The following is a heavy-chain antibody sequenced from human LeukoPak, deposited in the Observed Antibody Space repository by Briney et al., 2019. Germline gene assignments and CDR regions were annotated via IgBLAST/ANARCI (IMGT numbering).Heavy chain of an antibody. CDR2: ISGSSDVI. CDR1: GFTFSSEN. CDR3: ARSDYFHN. J-gene: IGHJ3*01. V-gene: IGHV3-48*04. D-gene: IGHD2/OR15-2a*01. Sequence: PGGSLRLSCAASGFTFSSENMNWVRQAPGKGLEWVSYISGSSDVIFYADSVKGRFTISRDNAKNTLYLHMDSLRAEDTAVYYCARSDYFHNWGQGTMVVVSA.